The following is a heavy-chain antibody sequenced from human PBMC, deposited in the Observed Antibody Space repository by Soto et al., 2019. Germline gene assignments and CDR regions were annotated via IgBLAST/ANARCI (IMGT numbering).Heavy chain of an antibody. Sequence: GGSLRLSCAAPGFTFSSYAMSWVRQAPGKGLEWVSAISGSGGSTYYADSVKGRFTISRDNSKNTLYLQMNSLRAEDTAVYYCAKRRDIVVVPAAILLYYYGMDVWGQGTTVTVSS. V-gene: IGHV3-23*01. CDR3: AKRRDIVVVPAAILLYYYGMDV. CDR1: GFTFSSYA. CDR2: ISGSGGST. D-gene: IGHD2-2*02. J-gene: IGHJ6*02.